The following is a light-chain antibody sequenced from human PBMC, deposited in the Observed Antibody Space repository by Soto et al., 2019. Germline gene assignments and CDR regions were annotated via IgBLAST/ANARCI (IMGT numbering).Light chain of an antibody. J-gene: IGKJ4*01. Sequence: IVMTQSPATLSVSPGEGSTLSCRASQGIGSTLAWYQQKPGQTPRLLIYDTSIRATGVPARFRGSASGTEFTLTINSMQSEDFAIYYCKNYAKWQLNFGGGTKVDIK. CDR1: QGIGST. CDR3: KNYAKWQLN. V-gene: IGKV3-15*01. CDR2: DTS.